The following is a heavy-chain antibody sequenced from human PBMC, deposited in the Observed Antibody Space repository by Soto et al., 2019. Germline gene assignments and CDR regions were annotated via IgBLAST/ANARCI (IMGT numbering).Heavy chain of an antibody. V-gene: IGHV3-23*01. J-gene: IGHJ6*02. CDR2: ISSGGGGI. CDR1: GFTFSSYA. Sequence: PGGSLRLSCTASGFTFSSYAMNWVRQAPGKGLEWVSAISSGGGGIYYADSVKGRFTISRDNSKNTLYLQMNSLRAEDTAVYYCARGGYCSSTSCYPVDMDVWGQGTTVTVSS. D-gene: IGHD2-2*01. CDR3: ARGGYCSSTSCYPVDMDV.